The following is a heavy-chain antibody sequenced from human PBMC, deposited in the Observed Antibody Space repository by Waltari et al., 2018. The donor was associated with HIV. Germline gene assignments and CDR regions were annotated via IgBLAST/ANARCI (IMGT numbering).Heavy chain of an antibody. CDR2: IKQDGIGK. D-gene: IGHD2-8*01. Sequence: EVQLVESGGGLVQPGGSLRLSCAASGFTFSLYWMSWVRQAPGKGVGWVANIKQDGIGKHYVDSVKGRFTISRDNAKKSRDLQMNSRRAEDTAVYYCARMGLMMYAIGAFDIWGQGTMVTVSS. CDR3: ARMGLMMYAIGAFDI. V-gene: IGHV3-7*01. CDR1: GFTFSLYW. J-gene: IGHJ3*02.